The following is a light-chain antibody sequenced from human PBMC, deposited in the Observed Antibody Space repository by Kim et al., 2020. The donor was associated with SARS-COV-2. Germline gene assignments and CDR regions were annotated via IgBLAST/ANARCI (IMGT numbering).Light chain of an antibody. Sequence: LTCTWRSDINVGTYNIYWYQQKPGSPPQYLLRYKSDSDKHQGAGVPSRFSGSKDASANVGILLISGLQSDDEADYYCMIWHSSAWVFGGGTQLTVL. CDR3: MIWHSSAWV. V-gene: IGLV5-45*01. CDR1: SDINVGTYN. J-gene: IGLJ3*02. CDR2: YKSDSDK.